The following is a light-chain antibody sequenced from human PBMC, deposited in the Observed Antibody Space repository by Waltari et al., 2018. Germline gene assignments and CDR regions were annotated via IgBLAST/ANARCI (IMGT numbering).Light chain of an antibody. CDR1: QSVSRA. J-gene: IGKJ1*01. V-gene: IGKV3-20*01. Sequence: EIVLTQSPGTLSWSLGEGATVSCRASQSVSRALAWYQQKPGQAPRLLIYGASTRATGIPDRFSGSGSGTDFSLTISRLEPDDFAVYYCQHYLRLPVTFGQGTTVEI. CDR3: QHYLRLPVT. CDR2: GAS.